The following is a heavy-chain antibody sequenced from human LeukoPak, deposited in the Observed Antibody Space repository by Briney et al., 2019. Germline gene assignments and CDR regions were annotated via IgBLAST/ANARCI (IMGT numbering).Heavy chain of an antibody. CDR3: ARGVSSGWYYFDL. CDR1: GFTVSSNF. J-gene: IGHJ4*02. Sequence: GGSLRLSCAASGFTVSSNFMSWVRQAPGKGLERVSVIYSGGTTYYADSVKGRFTISRDSSKNTLYLQMNALRVEDTAVYYCARGVSSGWYYFDLWGQGTLVTVS. V-gene: IGHV3-66*01. CDR2: IYSGGTT. D-gene: IGHD6-19*01.